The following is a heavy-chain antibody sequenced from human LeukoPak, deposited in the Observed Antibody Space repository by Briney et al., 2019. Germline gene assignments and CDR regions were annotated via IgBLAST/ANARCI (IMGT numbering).Heavy chain of an antibody. CDR2: INPNSGGT. CDR3: AREPSQSGYSSSWYYYYGMDV. CDR1: GYTFTRYY. V-gene: IGHV1-2*02. D-gene: IGHD6-13*01. Sequence: ASVTVSCKASGYTFTRYYMHWVRQAPGQGLEWMGWINPNSGGTNYAQKFQGRVTMTRDTSISPAYMELSRLRSDDTAVYYCAREPSQSGYSSSWYYYYGMDVWGQGTTVTVSS. J-gene: IGHJ6*02.